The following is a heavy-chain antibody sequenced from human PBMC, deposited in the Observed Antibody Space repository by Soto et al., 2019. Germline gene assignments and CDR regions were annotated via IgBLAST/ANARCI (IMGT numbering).Heavy chain of an antibody. CDR2: IDYSESS. J-gene: IGHJ4*01. D-gene: IGHD3-22*01. V-gene: IGHV4-30-4*01. Sequence: PSETLSLTCTVSGGSISSVQQYCTRIRQPPVKGLKWIVYIDYSESSVYNPSLNSRLIISVDTSINEFSLKLSSLTAADTAVYSCTIYRAHFNASSGRFD. CDR1: GGSISSVQQY. CDR3: TIYRAHFNASSGRFD.